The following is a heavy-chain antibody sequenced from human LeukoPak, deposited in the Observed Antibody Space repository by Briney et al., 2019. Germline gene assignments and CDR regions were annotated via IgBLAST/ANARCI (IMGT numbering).Heavy chain of an antibody. V-gene: IGHV4-31*11. CDR2: IYYSGST. J-gene: IGHJ4*02. CDR3: ARSKNDYGDYFDY. Sequence: PSQTLSLTCAVSGAAISSGGYFWSWIRQSPGQGLEWIGYIYYSGSTYYNPSLKSRVTISVDTSKNQFSLKLSSVTAADTAVYYCARSKNDYGDYFDYWGQGALVTVSS. CDR1: GAAISSGGYF. D-gene: IGHD4-17*01.